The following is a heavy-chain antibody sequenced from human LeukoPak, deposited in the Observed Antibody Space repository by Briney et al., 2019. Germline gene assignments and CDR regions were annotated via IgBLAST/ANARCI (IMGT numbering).Heavy chain of an antibody. Sequence: GGSLRLSCAASGFTFSSYWMSWVRQAPGKGLEWVANIKQGGSEKYYVDSVKGRFTFSRDNAKNSLYLQMNSLRAEDTAVYYCARDVGYCSSTTCYDAFDIWGQGTMVTVSS. V-gene: IGHV3-7*03. J-gene: IGHJ3*02. CDR1: GFTFSSYW. CDR2: IKQGGSEK. CDR3: ARDVGYCSSTTCYDAFDI. D-gene: IGHD2-2*01.